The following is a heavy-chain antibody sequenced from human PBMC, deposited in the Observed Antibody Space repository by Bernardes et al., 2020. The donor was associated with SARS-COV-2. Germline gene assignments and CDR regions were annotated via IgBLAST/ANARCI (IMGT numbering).Heavy chain of an antibody. CDR2: TYYRSKWYN. CDR1: GDSVSSNSAA. D-gene: IGHD2-2*01. Sequence: SQTLSLTCAISGDSVSSNSAAWNWIRQSPSRGLEWLGRTYYRSKWYNDYAVSVKSRITINPDTSKNQFSLQLNSVTPEDTAVYYCARAVWGTVVVPAAYPEYNWFDPWGQGTLVTVSS. J-gene: IGHJ5*02. V-gene: IGHV6-1*01. CDR3: ARAVWGTVVVPAAYPEYNWFDP.